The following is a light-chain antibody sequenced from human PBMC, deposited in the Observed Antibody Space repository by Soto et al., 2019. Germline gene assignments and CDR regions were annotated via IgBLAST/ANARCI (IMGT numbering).Light chain of an antibody. V-gene: IGKV3-11*01. CDR1: QSVGSY. Sequence: EIVLTQSRITLSLSPGERATLSCRASQSVGSYFAWYQQKPGQAPRLLIYDASSRATGIPARFSGSGSGTDSTLTISSLEPEDFAVYYCQQRSDWPSTFGGGTRVEIK. CDR3: QQRSDWPST. J-gene: IGKJ4*01. CDR2: DAS.